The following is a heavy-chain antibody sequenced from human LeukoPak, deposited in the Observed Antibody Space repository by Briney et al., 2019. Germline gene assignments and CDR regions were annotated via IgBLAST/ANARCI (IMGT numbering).Heavy chain of an antibody. J-gene: IGHJ4*02. Sequence: PSETLSLTCTVSSGSISSSSYYWGWIRQPPGKGLEWIGNIYFSGSTFYNPSLKSRVTISIDTSKNQFSLKLYSVTAADTAVYYCARESEQCLKGFDYWGQGILVTVSS. V-gene: IGHV4-39*07. CDR3: ARESEQCLKGFDY. CDR2: IYFSGST. D-gene: IGHD6-19*01. CDR1: SGSISSSSYY.